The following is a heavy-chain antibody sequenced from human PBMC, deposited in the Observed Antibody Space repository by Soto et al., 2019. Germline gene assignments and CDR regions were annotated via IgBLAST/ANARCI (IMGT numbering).Heavy chain of an antibody. CDR1: GGSISSSNW. V-gene: IGHV4-4*02. CDR2: IYHSGST. Sequence: SETLSLTCAVSGGSISSSNWWSWVRQPPGKGLEWIGEIYHSGSTNYNPSLKSRVTISVDKSKNQFSLKLSSVTAADTAVYYCARDPGGVAVRWFDPWGQGTLVTVSS. CDR3: ARDPGGVAVRWFDP. D-gene: IGHD2-8*02. J-gene: IGHJ5*02.